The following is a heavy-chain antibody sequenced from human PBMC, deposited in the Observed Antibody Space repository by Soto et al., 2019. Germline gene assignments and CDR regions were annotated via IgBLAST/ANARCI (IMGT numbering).Heavy chain of an antibody. D-gene: IGHD3-22*01. Sequence: EVQLLESGGGLVHPGGSLRLSCAASGFTFSSYDMSWVRQAPGKGLEWVSTISGTGSSTYYADSVKGRFTISRDNSKNTLYLQMNSLRAEYTAVYYCAKEIKTVVVVISSDAFDMWGQGTMVTVSS. CDR2: ISGTGSST. CDR3: AKEIKTVVVVISSDAFDM. CDR1: GFTFSSYD. J-gene: IGHJ3*02. V-gene: IGHV3-23*01.